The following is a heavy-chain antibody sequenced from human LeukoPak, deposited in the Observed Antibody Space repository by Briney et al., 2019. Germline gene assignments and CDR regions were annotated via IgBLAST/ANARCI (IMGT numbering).Heavy chain of an antibody. CDR1: GFTFDDYA. J-gene: IGHJ3*02. Sequence: GRSLRLSCAASGFTFDDYAMHWVRHAPGKGLEWVSGISWNSGSIGYADSVKGRFTISRDNAKNSLYLQMNSLRAEDTALYYCAKGSDFWSGSIWGQGTMVTVSS. D-gene: IGHD3-3*01. CDR2: ISWNSGSI. V-gene: IGHV3-9*01. CDR3: AKGSDFWSGSI.